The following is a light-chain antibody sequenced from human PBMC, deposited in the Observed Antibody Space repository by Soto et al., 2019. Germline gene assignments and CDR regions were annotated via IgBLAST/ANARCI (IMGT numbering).Light chain of an antibody. V-gene: IGLV1-51*01. CDR3: GSWDSSVSAYV. J-gene: IGLJ1*01. Sequence: QSVLTQPPPVSAAPGQKVTISCSGSSSNIGGHSVSWYQQLSGTAPKLLSDDDNKRPSGIPDRFSGSKSGTSATLGINGFQTGDEADYYCGSWDSSVSAYVFGTGTKAPS. CDR2: DDN. CDR1: SSNIGGHS.